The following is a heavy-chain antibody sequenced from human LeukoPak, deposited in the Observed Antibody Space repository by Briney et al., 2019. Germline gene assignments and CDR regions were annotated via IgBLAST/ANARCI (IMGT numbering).Heavy chain of an antibody. V-gene: IGHV4-61*02. CDR3: TREGPPVHYTGYYDY. Sequence: SQTLSLTCTVSGGSISSGSYYWSWIRQPAGKGLEWIGRIYTSGSTNYNPSLKSRVTISVDTSKNQFSLKLTSVTAADSAVYYCTREGPPVHYTGYYDYWGQGTLVTVSS. D-gene: IGHD3-9*01. J-gene: IGHJ4*02. CDR2: IYTSGST. CDR1: GGSISSGSYY.